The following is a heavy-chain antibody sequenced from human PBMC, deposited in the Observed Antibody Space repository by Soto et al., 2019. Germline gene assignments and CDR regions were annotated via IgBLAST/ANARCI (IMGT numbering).Heavy chain of an antibody. CDR1: GFALSSSGMC. CDR2: IDWDDDK. V-gene: IGHV2-70*11. J-gene: IGHJ4*02. Sequence: SGPTLVNPPQTLTLTCTFSGFALSSSGMCVSWIRQPPGKALEWLARIDWDDDKYYNTSLRTRLTISKDTSKNQVVLIMTNMDLLDTATYYCARCITGTTNFDYWGQGTLVTVSS. D-gene: IGHD1-7*01. CDR3: ARCITGTTNFDY.